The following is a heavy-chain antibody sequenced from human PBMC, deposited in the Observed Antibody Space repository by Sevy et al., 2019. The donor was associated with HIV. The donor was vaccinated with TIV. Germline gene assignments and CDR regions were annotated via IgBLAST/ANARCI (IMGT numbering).Heavy chain of an antibody. CDR2: IRNTDNTI. J-gene: IGHJ4*02. CDR1: GFNFRGYS. D-gene: IGHD6-19*01. V-gene: IGHV3-48*02. CDR3: ARDLGWRYCDY. Sequence: GGSLRLSCVASGFNFRGYSMHWVRQAPGKGLEWVSYIRNTDNTIFYADSVKGRFTISRDNAKDSLYLQMNSLRDEDTALYNCARDLGWRYCDYWGQGTLVTVSS.